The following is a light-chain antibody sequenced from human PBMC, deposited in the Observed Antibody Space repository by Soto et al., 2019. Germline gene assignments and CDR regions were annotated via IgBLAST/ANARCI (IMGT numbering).Light chain of an antibody. V-gene: IGKV1-5*03. CDR1: QTISSW. CDR3: QQYNSYSEA. J-gene: IGKJ1*01. Sequence: DIQMTQSPSTLSGSVGDRVTITCRASQTISSWLAWYQQKPGKAPKLLIYKASTLKSGVPSRFSGSGSGTEFTLTISSLQTDDFATYYCQQYNSYSEAFGKGTKV. CDR2: KAS.